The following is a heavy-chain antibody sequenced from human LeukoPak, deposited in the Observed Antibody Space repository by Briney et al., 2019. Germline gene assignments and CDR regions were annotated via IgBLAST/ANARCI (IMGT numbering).Heavy chain of an antibody. Sequence: GRSLRLSCAASGFTFDDYAMHWVRQAPGKGLEWVSGISYNSDTIAYADSVKGRFTISRDNAKNSLYLQMNSLRAEDTALYYCAKDYCGGDCYSGWYLDLWGRGTLVTVSS. V-gene: IGHV3-9*01. J-gene: IGHJ2*01. CDR1: GFTFDDYA. D-gene: IGHD2-21*02. CDR2: ISYNSDTI. CDR3: AKDYCGGDCYSGWYLDL.